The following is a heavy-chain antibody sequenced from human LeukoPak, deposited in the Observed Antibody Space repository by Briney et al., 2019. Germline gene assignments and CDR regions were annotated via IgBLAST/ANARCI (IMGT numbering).Heavy chain of an antibody. J-gene: IGHJ4*02. D-gene: IGHD2-2*02. Sequence: PGGSLRLSCAASGFTFSTYAMSWVRQAPGKGLEWVSTISPNVGSIYYADSVKGRFTISRDNSKNTLYLQMDSLRAEDTAVYYCACLPATIPFDYWGQGTLVTVSS. CDR2: ISPNVGSI. V-gene: IGHV3-23*01. CDR1: GFTFSTYA. CDR3: ACLPATIPFDY.